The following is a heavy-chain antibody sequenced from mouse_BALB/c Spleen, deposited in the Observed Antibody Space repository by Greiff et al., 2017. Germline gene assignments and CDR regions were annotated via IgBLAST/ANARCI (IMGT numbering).Heavy chain of an antibody. D-gene: IGHD2-4*01. J-gene: IGHJ2*01. CDR2: IDPANGNT. CDR3: ASRGLRRGDY. V-gene: IGHV14-3*02. CDR1: GFNFKDTY. Sequence: VQLQQSGAELVKPGASVKLSCTASGFNFKDTYMHWVKQRPEQGLEWIGRIDPANGNTKYDPKFQGKATITADTSSNTAYLQLSSLTSEDTAVYYCASRGLRRGDYWGQGTTLTVSS.